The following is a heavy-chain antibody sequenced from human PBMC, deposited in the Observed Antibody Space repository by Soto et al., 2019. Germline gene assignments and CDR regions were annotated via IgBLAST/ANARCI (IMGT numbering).Heavy chain of an antibody. CDR1: GGTFSSYA. CDR3: ARSAMIVVVDDAFDI. CDR2: IIPIFGTA. J-gene: IGHJ3*02. D-gene: IGHD3-22*01. V-gene: IGHV1-69*13. Sequence: SVRVSCKASGGTFSSYAISWVRQAPGQGLEWMGGIIPIFGTANYAQKFQGRVTITADESTSTAYMELSSLRSEDTAVYYCARSAMIVVVDDAFDIWGQGTMVTVSS.